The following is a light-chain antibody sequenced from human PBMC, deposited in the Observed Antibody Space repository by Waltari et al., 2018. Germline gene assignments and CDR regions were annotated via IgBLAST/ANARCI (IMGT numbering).Light chain of an antibody. CDR1: ASNIGGNL. Sequence: QSVLTQPPSASGTPGQRVTISCSGSASNIGGNLVNWYQQLPGKAPKLLIYRGDRRPSGVPDRFSGSKSGTSASLAISGLQSEDEADDFCASWDDSMNGHWVFGGGTKVTVL. CDR2: RGD. CDR3: ASWDDSMNGHWV. J-gene: IGLJ3*02. V-gene: IGLV1-44*01.